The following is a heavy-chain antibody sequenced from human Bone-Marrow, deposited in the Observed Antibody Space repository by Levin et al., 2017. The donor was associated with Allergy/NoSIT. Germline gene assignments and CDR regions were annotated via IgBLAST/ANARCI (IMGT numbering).Heavy chain of an antibody. CDR3: AREGGSRGYSSEFDY. J-gene: IGHJ4*02. CDR2: INDSGSGST. CDR1: SGSFSGFY. Sequence: PSETLSLTCAVYSGSFSGFYWGWIRQSPEKGLEWIGEINDSGSGSTNYNPSLKSRVTISVDTSTNQFSLKLSSVTAADTAVYYCAREGGSRGYSSEFDYWGQGTLVTVSS. V-gene: IGHV4-34*01. D-gene: IGHD5-18*01.